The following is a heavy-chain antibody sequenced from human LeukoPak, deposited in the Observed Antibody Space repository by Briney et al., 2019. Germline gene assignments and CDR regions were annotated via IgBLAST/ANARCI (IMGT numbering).Heavy chain of an antibody. V-gene: IGHV3-48*01. CDR1: GFTFSAYS. Sequence: GGSLRLSCAASGFTFSAYSMNWVRQAPGKGLEWLSYISNSGDTRYYADPVKGRFTISRDNAQNSLYLRMNSLRVEDTAVYYCARSFVLGFDSWGQGTLVSVSS. J-gene: IGHJ4*02. CDR3: ARSFVLGFDS. CDR2: ISNSGDTR.